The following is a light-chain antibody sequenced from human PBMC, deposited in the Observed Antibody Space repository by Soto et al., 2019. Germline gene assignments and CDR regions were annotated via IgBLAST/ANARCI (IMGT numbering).Light chain of an antibody. CDR3: QQYNNWPPYT. Sequence: EIVMTQSPATLSVSPGERATLSCRASQRVSSNLAWYQQKPGQAPRLLIYGASTRATGIPARFSGSGSGTEVTLTISSLQSEDFAVYYCQQYNNWPPYTFGQGTKLEIK. CDR1: QRVSSN. J-gene: IGKJ2*01. CDR2: GAS. V-gene: IGKV3-15*01.